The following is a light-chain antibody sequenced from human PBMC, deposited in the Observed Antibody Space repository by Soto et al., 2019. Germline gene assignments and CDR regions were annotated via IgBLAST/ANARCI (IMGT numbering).Light chain of an antibody. CDR1: QDINIY. CDR2: DAS. Sequence: DIQMTQTPASLVACVGDRVASTCQATQDINIYLNWYQQKPGKAPNLLIYDASNLEIGFPTRFSGSGSGTHFTFSISSVHPKDIATDYCQQYDILPLTFGRGRRRE. J-gene: IGKJ5*01. V-gene: IGKV1-33*01. CDR3: QQYDILPLT.